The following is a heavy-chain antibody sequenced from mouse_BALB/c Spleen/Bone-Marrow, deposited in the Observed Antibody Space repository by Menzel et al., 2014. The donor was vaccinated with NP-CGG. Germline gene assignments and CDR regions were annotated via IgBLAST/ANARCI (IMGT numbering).Heavy chain of an antibody. J-gene: IGHJ2*01. Sequence: QVQLQQSGAELAKPGASVKMSCKASGYTFTSYWMHWVKQRPGQGLEWIGYINPSTGYAEYNQNFKDKATLTVDKSSSTAYMQLSSLTSEDPAVYYCARDYWGQGTTLTVSS. V-gene: IGHV1-7*01. CDR2: INPSTGYA. CDR3: ARDY. CDR1: GYTFTSYW.